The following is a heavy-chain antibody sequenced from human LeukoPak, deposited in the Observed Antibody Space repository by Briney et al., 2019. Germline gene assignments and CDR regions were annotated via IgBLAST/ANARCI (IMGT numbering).Heavy chain of an antibody. V-gene: IGHV1-2*02. J-gene: IGHJ6*02. CDR3: ARNPGIAAIYYYYGMDV. CDR1: GYTFTGYY. D-gene: IGHD6-13*01. Sequence: ASVKVSCKASGYTFTGYYMHWVRQAPGQGLEWMGWINPNSGGTNYAQKFQGRVTMTRDTSISTAYMELSRLRSDDTAVYYCARNPGIAAIYYYYGMDVWGQGTTVTVFS. CDR2: INPNSGGT.